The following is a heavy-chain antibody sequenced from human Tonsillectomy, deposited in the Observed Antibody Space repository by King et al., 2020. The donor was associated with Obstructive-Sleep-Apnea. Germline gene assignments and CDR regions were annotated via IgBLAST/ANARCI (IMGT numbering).Heavy chain of an antibody. J-gene: IGHJ6*02. CDR1: VFIFGDCA. V-gene: IGHV3-49*03. CDR3: TRVKRSVAAIWFVRYYGMDV. Sequence: VQLVESGGGLVQPGRSLRISCTSSVFIFGDCAMSWFRQAPVKGLEWVGFIRSKAFGGTTEYAASVEGRFTISKDDSKSIAYLEMNGLKTEDTAVYYCTRVKRSVAAIWFVRYYGMDVWGQGTTVTVSS. CDR2: IRSKAFGGTT. D-gene: IGHD2-21*02.